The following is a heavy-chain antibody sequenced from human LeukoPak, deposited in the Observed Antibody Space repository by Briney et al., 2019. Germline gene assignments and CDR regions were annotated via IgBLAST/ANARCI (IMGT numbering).Heavy chain of an antibody. V-gene: IGHV4-30-4*01. CDR3: ARGGADSFDY. Sequence: SETLSLTCTVSGGSISSGDYSWSWISQPPGKGLEWIGYIYYSGSTYYNPSLKSRVTISVDTSKNQFSLKLSSVTAADTAVYYCARGGADSFDYWGQGTLVTVSS. D-gene: IGHD1-26*01. CDR2: IYYSGST. J-gene: IGHJ4*02. CDR1: GGSISSGDYS.